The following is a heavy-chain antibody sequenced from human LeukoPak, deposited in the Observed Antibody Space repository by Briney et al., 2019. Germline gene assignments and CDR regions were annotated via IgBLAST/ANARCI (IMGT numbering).Heavy chain of an antibody. CDR2: IGGSGGGT. CDR1: GITLSNYG. D-gene: IGHD3-10*01. J-gene: IGHJ4*02. CDR3: AKRGVVIRVFLVGFHKEAYYFDS. V-gene: IGHV3-23*01. Sequence: SGGSLRLSCAVSGITLSNYGMSWVRQAPGKGLEWVAGIGGSGGGTNYADSVKGRFTISRDNSKNTLYLQMNSLRAEDTAVYFCAKRGVVIRVFLVGFHKEAYYFDSWGQGALVTVSS.